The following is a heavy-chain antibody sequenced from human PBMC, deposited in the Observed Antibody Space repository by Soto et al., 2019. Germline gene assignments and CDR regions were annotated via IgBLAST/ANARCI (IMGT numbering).Heavy chain of an antibody. J-gene: IGHJ6*02. CDR1: GYTFTSYA. CDR2: INAGNGNT. D-gene: IGHD4-4*01. CDR3: ASSYSNYALIDYYYYGMDV. V-gene: IGHV1-3*01. Sequence: QVQLVQSGAEVKKPGASVKVSCKASGYTFTSYAMHWVRQAPEKRLGWMGWINAGNGNTKYSQKFQGRATITRDTSASTAYMELSSLRSEDTAVYYCASSYSNYALIDYYYYGMDVWGQGTTVTVSS.